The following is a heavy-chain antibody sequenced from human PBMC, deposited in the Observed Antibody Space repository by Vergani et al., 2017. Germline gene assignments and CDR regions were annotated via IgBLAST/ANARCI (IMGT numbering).Heavy chain of an antibody. CDR3: ARREQLWFGELPKD. D-gene: IGHD3-10*01. CDR2: IFPIFVTA. CDR1: GGTFSSYA. J-gene: IGHJ4*02. Sequence: QVQLVQSGAEVKKPGSSVKVSCKASGGTFSSYAISWVRQAPGKGLEWMGGIFPIFVTANYAQTFQGRFTITADESTSTGYMDLSSLRSEDTAVYYCARREQLWFGELPKDWGQGTLVTVSS. V-gene: IGHV1-69*01.